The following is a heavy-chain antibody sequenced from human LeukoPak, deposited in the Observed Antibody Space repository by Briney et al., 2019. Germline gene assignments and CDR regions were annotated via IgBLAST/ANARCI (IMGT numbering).Heavy chain of an antibody. J-gene: IGHJ3*02. V-gene: IGHV3-21*01. CDR3: AREDTTMVSI. D-gene: IGHD5-18*01. Sequence: GGPLRVSFAASKLTFSSYSMNWVARAPGKGLGWVSSISSSSSYIYYADSVKGRFTISRENAKNSLYLQMNSLRAEDTAVYYCAREDTTMVSIWGQGTMVTVSS. CDR1: KLTFSSYS. CDR2: ISSSSSYI.